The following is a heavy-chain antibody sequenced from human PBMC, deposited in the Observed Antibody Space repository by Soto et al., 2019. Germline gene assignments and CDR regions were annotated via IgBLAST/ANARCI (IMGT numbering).Heavy chain of an antibody. J-gene: IGHJ4*02. D-gene: IGHD3-10*01. Sequence: EVQLVESGGGLIQPGGSLRLSCAVSGFTVSNNYMSWVRQAPGKGLEGVSVIYSGGYTAYGDSVKGRFTISRDNSKNTLYLQRNGPGAGDTAVFSWGGPPGGGGYWGQGTLVTVSS. CDR1: GFTVSNNY. V-gene: IGHV3-53*01. CDR2: IYSGGYT. CDR3: GGPPGGGGY.